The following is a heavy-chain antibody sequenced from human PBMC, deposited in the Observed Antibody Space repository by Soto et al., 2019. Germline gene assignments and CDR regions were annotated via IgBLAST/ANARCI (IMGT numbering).Heavy chain of an antibody. D-gene: IGHD6-6*01. J-gene: IGHJ4*02. CDR2: IWYDGSNK. CDR1: GFTFSSYG. Sequence: QVQLVESGGGVVQPGRSLRLSCAASGFTFSSYGMHWVRQAPGKGLEWVAVIWYDGSNKYYADSVKGRFTISRDNSKNTLYLQMNSLRAEDTAVYYCARDGGIAARPKHLNYWCKGTLVTFSS. CDR3: ARDGGIAARPKHLNY. V-gene: IGHV3-33*01.